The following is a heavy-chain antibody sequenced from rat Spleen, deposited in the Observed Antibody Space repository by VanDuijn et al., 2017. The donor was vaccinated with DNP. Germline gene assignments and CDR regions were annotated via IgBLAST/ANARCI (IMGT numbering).Heavy chain of an antibody. CDR3: ARLNWGRAYYFGY. J-gene: IGHJ2*01. CDR1: GFTFSDYF. Sequence: EVQLVESGGGLVLPGRSLKLSCAASGFTFSDYFMAWVRQAPKKGLEWVASISYEGSSTYYGDSVKGRITISRDNAESTLYLQMNSLRSEDTATYYCARLNWGRAYYFGYWGQGVMVTVSS. V-gene: IGHV5-22*01. CDR2: ISYEGSST. D-gene: IGHD5-1*01.